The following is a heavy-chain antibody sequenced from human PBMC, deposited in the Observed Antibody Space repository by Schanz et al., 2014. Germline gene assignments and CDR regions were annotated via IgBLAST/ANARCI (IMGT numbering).Heavy chain of an antibody. CDR3: AKELVSGWSGFDY. Sequence: QVQLVESGGGVVQPGGSLRLSRAASGFTFSGYGLHWVRQAPGKGLEWVGFISFDGRNTGYAHSVKGRFTISRDNSKSTVNLQMSSLRAEDTAVYYCAKELVSGWSGFDYWGQGTLVTVSS. J-gene: IGHJ4*02. D-gene: IGHD6-19*01. CDR2: ISFDGRNT. V-gene: IGHV3-30*18. CDR1: GFTFSGYG.